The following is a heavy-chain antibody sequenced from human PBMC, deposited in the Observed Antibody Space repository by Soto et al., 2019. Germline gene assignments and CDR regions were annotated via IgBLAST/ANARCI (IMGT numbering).Heavy chain of an antibody. J-gene: IGHJ4*02. V-gene: IGHV4-59*01. CDR2: VYYTGNT. CDR1: VASMSNYY. D-gene: IGHD3-16*01. Sequence: SETLSLACTVSVASMSNYYGSWIRQPPGKGLEHIGYVYYTGNTNYNPSLKSRVTISVDTSNNQFSLKLTSVTTADAAIYYCARSGHTFGGVVWGRGILVTVSS. CDR3: ARSGHTFGGVV.